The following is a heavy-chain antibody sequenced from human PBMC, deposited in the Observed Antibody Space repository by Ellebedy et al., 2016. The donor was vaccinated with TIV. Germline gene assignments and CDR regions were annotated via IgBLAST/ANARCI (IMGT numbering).Heavy chain of an antibody. V-gene: IGHV3-74*01. CDR3: ARVGRYFDWLIYFDY. CDR1: GFTFSSYW. CDR2: INSDGSST. D-gene: IGHD3-9*01. J-gene: IGHJ4*02. Sequence: GESLKISXAASGFTFSSYWMHWVRQAPGKGLVWVSRINSDGSSTSYADSVKGRFTISRDNAKNTLYLQMNSLRAEDTALYYCARVGRYFDWLIYFDYWGQGTLVTVSS.